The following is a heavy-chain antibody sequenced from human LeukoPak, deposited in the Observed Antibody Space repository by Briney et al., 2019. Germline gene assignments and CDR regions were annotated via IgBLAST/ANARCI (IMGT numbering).Heavy chain of an antibody. D-gene: IGHD3-22*01. CDR2: IYHSGST. V-gene: IGHV4-30-2*01. Sequence: SQTLSLTCAVSGGSISSGGYSWSWIRQPPGKGLEWIGYIYHSGSTYYNPSLKSRVTISVDRSKNQFSLKLSSVTAADTAVYYCARGGPDYYDSSGYHTYYFDYWGQGTLATVSS. CDR3: ARGGPDYYDSSGYHTYYFDY. CDR1: GGSISSGGYS. J-gene: IGHJ4*02.